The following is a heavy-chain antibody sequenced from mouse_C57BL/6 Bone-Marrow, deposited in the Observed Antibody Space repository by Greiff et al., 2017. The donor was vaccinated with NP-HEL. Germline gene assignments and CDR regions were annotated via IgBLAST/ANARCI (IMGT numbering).Heavy chain of an antibody. Sequence: EVMLVESGGDLVKPGGSLKLSCAASGFTFSSYGMSWVRQTPDKRLEWVATISSGGSYTYYPDSVKGRFTISRDNAKNTLYLQMSSLKSEDTAMYYCARHGRYYAMDYWGQGTSVTVSS. CDR2: ISSGGSYT. V-gene: IGHV5-6*02. CDR3: ARHGRYYAMDY. J-gene: IGHJ4*01. CDR1: GFTFSSYG.